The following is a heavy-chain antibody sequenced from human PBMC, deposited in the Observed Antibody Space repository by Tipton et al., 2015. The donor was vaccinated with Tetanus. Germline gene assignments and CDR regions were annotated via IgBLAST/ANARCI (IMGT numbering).Heavy chain of an antibody. CDR2: IYYSGNT. Sequence: TLSLTCTVSGGSISSGSYYWGWIRQPPGKGLEWIGSIYYSGNTYYNPSLKSRVSISVDTSKNQSSLKLSSVTAADTAVYYCARLSRGHPDVWGQGTTVTVSS. J-gene: IGHJ6*02. CDR3: ARLSRGHPDV. V-gene: IGHV4-39*01. CDR1: GGSISSGSYY.